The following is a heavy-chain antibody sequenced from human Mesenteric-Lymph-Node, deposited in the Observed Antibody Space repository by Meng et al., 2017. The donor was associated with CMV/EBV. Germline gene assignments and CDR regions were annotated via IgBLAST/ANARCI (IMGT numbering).Heavy chain of an antibody. CDR2: IIPLLDES. CDR1: GYTFTSYG. CDR3: ARDQGWPSSALDL. D-gene: IGHD2-2*01. J-gene: IGHJ3*01. V-gene: IGHV1-69*04. Sequence: SVKVSCKASGYTFTSYGISWVRQAPGQGLEWMGRIIPLLDESTYGQEFQGRVTITADRSTTTVYLELNTLTFQDTAVYFCARDQGWPSSALDLWGQGTLVTVSS.